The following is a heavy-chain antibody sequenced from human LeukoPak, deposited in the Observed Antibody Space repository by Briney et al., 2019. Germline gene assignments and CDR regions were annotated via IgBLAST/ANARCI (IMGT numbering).Heavy chain of an antibody. Sequence: PGGSLRLSCVDSGFTFTNAWMSWVRQAPGKELEWIGRNKSKTDGETTNYAEPVRGRFTIPRDDSKNAVYVQMNSLKIEDTTVYNCTTDLGTYYHGSQRRIPIDYWGQGTLVTVSS. CDR3: TTDLGTYYHGSQRRIPIDY. V-gene: IGHV3-15*01. D-gene: IGHD3-10*01. J-gene: IGHJ4*02. CDR1: GFTFTNAW. CDR2: NKSKTDGETT.